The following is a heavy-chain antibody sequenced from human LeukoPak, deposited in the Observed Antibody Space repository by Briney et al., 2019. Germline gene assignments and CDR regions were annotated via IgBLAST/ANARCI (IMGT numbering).Heavy chain of an antibody. J-gene: IGHJ4*02. V-gene: IGHV5-51*01. CDR1: GYNFYGYW. D-gene: IGHD5-18*01. CDR2: VYPDDSGT. Sequence: GESLKISCKGTGYNFYGYWVAWVRQMPGKGLEWMGIVYPDDSGTKYSPSFRGQVTMSADKSISTAYLQWSSLQASDTAMYYCARVLGYFHEESLSFDYWGQGTLVTVSS. CDR3: ARVLGYFHEESLSFDY.